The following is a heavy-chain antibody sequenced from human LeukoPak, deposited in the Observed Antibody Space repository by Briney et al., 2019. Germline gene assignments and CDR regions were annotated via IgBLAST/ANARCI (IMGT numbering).Heavy chain of an antibody. CDR3: AKDQGTNYDFWSGYPDY. CDR1: GFTFDDYT. Sequence: GGSLRLSCAASGFTFDDYTMHWVRQAPGKGLEWVSLISWDGGSTYYADSVKGRFTISRDNSKNSLYLQMNSLRTEDTALYYCAKDQGTNYDFWSGYPDYWGQGTLVTASS. CDR2: ISWDGGST. J-gene: IGHJ4*02. D-gene: IGHD3-3*01. V-gene: IGHV3-43*01.